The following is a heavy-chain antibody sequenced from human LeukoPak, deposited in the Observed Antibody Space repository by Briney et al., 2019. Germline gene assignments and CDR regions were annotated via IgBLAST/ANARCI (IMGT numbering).Heavy chain of an antibody. J-gene: IGHJ4*02. D-gene: IGHD2-2*01. V-gene: IGHV3-49*04. Sequence: GGSLRLSCTASGFTFGDYGMSWVRQAPGKGLEWVGFIRSKAYGGTTEYAASVKGRFTISRDDSKSIAYLQMNSLKTEDTAVYYCTRVYCSSSTCYYGELDYWGQGTLVTVSS. CDR2: IRSKAYGGTT. CDR1: GFTFGDYG. CDR3: TRVYCSSSTCYYGELDY.